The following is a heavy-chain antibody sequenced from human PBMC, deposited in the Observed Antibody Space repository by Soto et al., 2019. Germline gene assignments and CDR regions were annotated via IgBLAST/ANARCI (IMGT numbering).Heavy chain of an antibody. V-gene: IGHV4-31*03. CDR3: ARKGMTTSGGVSNNCFDP. D-gene: IGHD3-16*01. CDR2: IHYSGNT. CDR1: GGSISSGGYY. Sequence: QVQLQESGPGLVKPSQTLSLTCTVSGGSISSGGYYWSWIRQHPGKGLEWIGYIHYSGNTYYNPSLKSRVTISVDTSKNQFSLKMNSVTAADTAVYYCARKGMTTSGGVSNNCFDPWGQGTLVTVSS. J-gene: IGHJ5*02.